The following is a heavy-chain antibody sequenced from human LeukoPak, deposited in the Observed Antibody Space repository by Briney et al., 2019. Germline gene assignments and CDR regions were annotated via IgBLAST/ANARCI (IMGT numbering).Heavy chain of an antibody. Sequence: GGSPRLSCAASGFTFDDYAMHWVRQAPGKGLEWVSGISWNSGSIGYADSVKGRFTISRDNAKNSLYLQMNSLRAEDTALYYRAKGKNSMVRGVIGYWGQGTLVTVSS. CDR2: ISWNSGSI. J-gene: IGHJ4*02. CDR3: AKGKNSMVRGVIGY. V-gene: IGHV3-9*01. CDR1: GFTFDDYA. D-gene: IGHD3-10*01.